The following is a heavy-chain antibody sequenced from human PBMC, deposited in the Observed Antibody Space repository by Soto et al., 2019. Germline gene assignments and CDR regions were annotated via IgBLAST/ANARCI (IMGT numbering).Heavy chain of an antibody. Sequence: QVQLVQSGAEVKKPGSSVKVSCKASGGTFSSYTISWVRQAPGQGLEWMGRIIPILGIANYAQKFQGRVTXTXXXSXXTAYMEVSSLRSADTAVYYCAREEYYYGSGAFFDYWGQGTLVTVSS. D-gene: IGHD3-10*01. CDR2: IIPILGIA. CDR1: GGTFSSYT. V-gene: IGHV1-69*08. J-gene: IGHJ4*02. CDR3: AREEYYYGSGAFFDY.